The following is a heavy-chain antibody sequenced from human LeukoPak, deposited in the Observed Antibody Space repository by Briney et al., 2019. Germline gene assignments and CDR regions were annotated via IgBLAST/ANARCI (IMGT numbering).Heavy chain of an antibody. CDR3: VRGSTDGKNYVGH. CDR2: ISSSSSSI. CDR1: GFIFSRYS. J-gene: IGHJ4*02. Sequence: GGSLRLSCAASGFIFSRYSMILVRQAPGPGLEWVSYISSSSSSIYFAVAAKDRFTISRDNSTNALYMQMNSRRSEDTAVYYCVRGSTDGKNYVGHWGQGTLVTVSS. D-gene: IGHD5-24*01. V-gene: IGHV3-48*01.